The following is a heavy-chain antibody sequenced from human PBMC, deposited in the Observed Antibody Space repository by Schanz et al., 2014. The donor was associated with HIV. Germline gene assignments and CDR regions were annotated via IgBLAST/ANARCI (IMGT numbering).Heavy chain of an antibody. CDR3: AKSHKHDSSDYYRFYYFGMDV. D-gene: IGHD6-19*01. J-gene: IGHJ6*02. Sequence: QVQLVESGGGVVQPGRSLRLSCAASGFTFNSYGMHWVRQAPGKGLEWGSVISYDGRNKKFANSVKGRFTISRDNSKNTVYLQAKSLRPEDTAVYYCAKSHKHDSSDYYRFYYFGMDVWGQGTTVTVSS. V-gene: IGHV3-30*18. CDR1: GFTFNSYG. CDR2: ISYDGRNK.